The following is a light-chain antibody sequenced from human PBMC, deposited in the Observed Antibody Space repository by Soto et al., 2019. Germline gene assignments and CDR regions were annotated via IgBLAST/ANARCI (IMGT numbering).Light chain of an antibody. CDR1: DSNIGSKY. Sequence: QSVLTQPPSASATPGQRVTISCSGSDSNIGSKYVYWYQQLPGTAPKLLMYRNNQRPSGVPDRFSCSKSCTSASLAINGLRSEEEADYYCAAWDSSRGGPAFGGGTKVTVL. CDR3: AAWDSSRGGPA. CDR2: RNN. J-gene: IGLJ2*01. V-gene: IGLV1-47*01.